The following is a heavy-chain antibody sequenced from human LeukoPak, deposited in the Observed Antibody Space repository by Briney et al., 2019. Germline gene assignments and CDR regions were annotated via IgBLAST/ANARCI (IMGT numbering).Heavy chain of an antibody. Sequence: SVKVSCKASGLTFSSYAFTWVRQAPGQGLEWMGSVIPLFASTKYAQRFQGRVTITTDESTNTAYMELNSLRSEDTAVYYCARGLKTAADLYYFDFWGQGTPVPVSS. D-gene: IGHD6-13*01. CDR2: VIPLFAST. V-gene: IGHV1-69*05. CDR3: ARGLKTAADLYYFDF. J-gene: IGHJ4*02. CDR1: GLTFSSYA.